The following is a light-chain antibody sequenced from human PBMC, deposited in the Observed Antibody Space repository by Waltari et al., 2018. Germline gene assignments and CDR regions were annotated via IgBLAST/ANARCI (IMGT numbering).Light chain of an antibody. CDR1: QGISNS. J-gene: IGKJ5*01. CDR3: QQYYNTPRIT. CDR2: AAS. Sequence: DIQLTPSPSSLSASVGNSVTITCRASQGISNSLAWYQQKPGKAPKLLVHAASRLERGVPSRFSGSGSGTDYTLTISSLQPEDFATYYCQQYYNTPRITFGQGTRLEIK. V-gene: IGKV1-NL1*01.